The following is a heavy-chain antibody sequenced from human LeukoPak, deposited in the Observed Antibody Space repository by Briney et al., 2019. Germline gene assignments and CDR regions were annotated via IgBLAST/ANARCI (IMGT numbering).Heavy chain of an antibody. V-gene: IGHV3-7*04. J-gene: IGHJ4*02. CDR1: GFTFSSYW. D-gene: IGHD6-13*01. CDR3: ARGTIAAAGYYYFDY. CDR2: IKQDGSEK. Sequence: PGGSLRLSCAASGFTFSSYWMSWVRQAPGKGLEWVANIKQDGSEKYYVDSVKGRFTISRDNAKSSLYLQMNSLRAEDTAVYYCARGTIAAAGYYYFDYWGQGTQVTVSS.